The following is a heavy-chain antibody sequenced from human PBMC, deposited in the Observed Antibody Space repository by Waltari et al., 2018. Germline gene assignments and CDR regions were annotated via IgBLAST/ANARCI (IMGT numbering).Heavy chain of an antibody. Sequence: QVQLVESGGGVVQPGRSLILSCAASGFTFSSYGMRWVRQAPGKGLEWVGVRSYDGSNKYYADFVKGRFNISRDNSKNTLYLQMNSLRAEDTAVYYCAKRDWNDGYGMDVWGQGTTVTVSS. V-gene: IGHV3-30*18. D-gene: IGHD1-1*01. CDR1: GFTFSSYG. CDR2: RSYDGSNK. J-gene: IGHJ6*02. CDR3: AKRDWNDGYGMDV.